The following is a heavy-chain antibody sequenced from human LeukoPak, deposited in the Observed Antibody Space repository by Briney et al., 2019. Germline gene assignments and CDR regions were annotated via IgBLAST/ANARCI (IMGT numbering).Heavy chain of an antibody. Sequence: AASVKVSCKASGYTFTSYAMHWVRQAPGQRLEWMRWINAGNGNTKYSQKFQGRVTITRDTSASTAYMELSSLRSEDTAVYYCARGEVYYDILTGYYTDWGQGTLVTVSS. V-gene: IGHV1-3*01. CDR1: GYTFTSYA. J-gene: IGHJ4*02. D-gene: IGHD3-9*01. CDR2: INAGNGNT. CDR3: ARGEVYYDILTGYYTD.